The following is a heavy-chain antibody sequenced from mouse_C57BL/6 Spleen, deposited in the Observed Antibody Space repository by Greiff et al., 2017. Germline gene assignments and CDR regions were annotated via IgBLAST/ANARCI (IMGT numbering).Heavy chain of an antibody. D-gene: IGHD2-1*01. Sequence: QVQLQQPGAELVMPGASVKLSCKASGYTFISYWMHWVKQRPGQGLEWIGEIDPSDSYTNYNQKFKGKSTLTVDKSSSTAYMQLSSLTSEDSAVYYCARGEGNSPWFAYWGQGTLVTVSA. CDR2: IDPSDSYT. J-gene: IGHJ3*01. CDR3: ARGEGNSPWFAY. CDR1: GYTFISYW. V-gene: IGHV1-69*01.